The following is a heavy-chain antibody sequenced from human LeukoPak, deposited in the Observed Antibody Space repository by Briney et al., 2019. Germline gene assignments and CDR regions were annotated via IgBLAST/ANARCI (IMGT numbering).Heavy chain of an antibody. J-gene: IGHJ5*02. V-gene: IGHV4-34*01. CDR2: INHSGST. CDR3: ASGGFKAFDP. Sequence: SETLSLTCAVYGGSFSGYYWSWIRQPPGKGLEWIGEINHSGSTNYNPSLKSRVTISVDTSKNRFSLKLSSVTAADTAVYYCASGGFKAFDPWGQGTLVTVSS. CDR1: GGSFSGYY.